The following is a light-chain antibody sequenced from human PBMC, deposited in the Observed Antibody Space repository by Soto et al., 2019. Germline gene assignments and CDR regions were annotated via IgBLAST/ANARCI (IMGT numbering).Light chain of an antibody. V-gene: IGKV1-39*01. CDR2: GAS. CDR1: RSISNY. CDR3: QQSYTATYT. J-gene: IGKJ3*01. Sequence: DIQMTQSPSSLSASVGDAVSLTCRASRSISNYLNWYQQKPGRAPKLLISGASSLQRGVPSRFSGSGSGTTFTLTITSLQPDDVAIYFCQQSYTATYTFGPGTKVEIK.